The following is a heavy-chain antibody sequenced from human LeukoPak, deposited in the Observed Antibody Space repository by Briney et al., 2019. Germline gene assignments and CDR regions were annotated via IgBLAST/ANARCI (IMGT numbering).Heavy chain of an antibody. Sequence: GGSLRLSCAASGFTFSSYSMNWVRQAPGKGLEWVSSISSSSSYIYYADSVKGRFTISRDNAKNSLYLQMNSLRAEDTAVYYCAGDYQEGYSSGWYVFRGQGTLVTVSS. J-gene: IGHJ4*02. CDR3: AGDYQEGYSSGWYVF. CDR2: ISSSSSYI. CDR1: GFTFSSYS. D-gene: IGHD6-19*01. V-gene: IGHV3-21*01.